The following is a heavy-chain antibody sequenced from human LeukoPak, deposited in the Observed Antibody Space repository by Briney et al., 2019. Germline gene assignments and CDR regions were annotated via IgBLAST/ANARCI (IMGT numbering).Heavy chain of an antibody. J-gene: IGHJ4*02. D-gene: IGHD2-15*01. V-gene: IGHV4-4*08. Sequence: SETLSLTCTVSGGSISGYYWGWIRQPPGKGLEWIGYIYSSGSTNYNPSLRSRVTISEDTSKNQFSLKLSSVTAADTAVYYCARRFCSGDSCYYFDYWGQGTLVTVSS. CDR1: GGSISGYY. CDR3: ARRFCSGDSCYYFDY. CDR2: IYSSGST.